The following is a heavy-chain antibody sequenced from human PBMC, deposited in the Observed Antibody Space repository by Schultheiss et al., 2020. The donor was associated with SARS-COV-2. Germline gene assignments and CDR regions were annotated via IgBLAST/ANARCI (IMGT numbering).Heavy chain of an antibody. V-gene: IGHV1-69*02. CDR2: IIPILGIA. J-gene: IGHJ6*03. CDR3: ASQRIDYGGDWGYYHYYMDV. Sequence: KISCKASGYTFTSYYMHWVRQAPGQGLEWMGRIIPILGIANYAQKFQGRVTITADKSTSTAYMELSSLRSDDTAVYYCASQRIDYGGDWGYYHYYMDVWGKGTTVTVSS. D-gene: IGHD4-23*01. CDR1: GYTFTSYY.